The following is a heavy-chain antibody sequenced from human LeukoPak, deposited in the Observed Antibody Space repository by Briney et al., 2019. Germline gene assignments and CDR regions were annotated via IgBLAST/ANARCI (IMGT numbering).Heavy chain of an antibody. CDR3: ARGEDKATITALDS. Sequence: GGSLRLSCAVSGFTFSNYDMHWVRQAPGKGLEWVSAISSSSSYIYYADSIKGRFTISRDNAENSLYLQMNSLRAVDTAVYFCARGEDKATITALDSWGQGTLVTVSS. J-gene: IGHJ4*02. D-gene: IGHD5-12*01. CDR1: GFTFSNYD. V-gene: IGHV3-21*01. CDR2: ISSSSSYI.